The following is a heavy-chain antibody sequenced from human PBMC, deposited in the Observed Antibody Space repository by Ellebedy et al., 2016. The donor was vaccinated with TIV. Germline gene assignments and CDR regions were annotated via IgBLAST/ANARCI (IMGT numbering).Heavy chain of an antibody. V-gene: IGHV3-30*18. Sequence: GESLKISCAASGFTFSSYGMHWVRQAPGKGLEWVAVISYDGSNKYYADSVKGRFTISRDNSKNTLYLQMNSRRAEDTAVYYCAKDRVVRGVSGGAFEIWGQGTMVTVSS. J-gene: IGHJ3*02. CDR2: ISYDGSNK. CDR3: AKDRVVRGVSGGAFEI. CDR1: GFTFSSYG. D-gene: IGHD3-10*01.